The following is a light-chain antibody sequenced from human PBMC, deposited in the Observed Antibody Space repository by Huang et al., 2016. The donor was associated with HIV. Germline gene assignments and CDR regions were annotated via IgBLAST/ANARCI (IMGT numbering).Light chain of an antibody. J-gene: IGKJ1*01. V-gene: IGKV1-NL1*01. Sequence: DIQMTQSPLSLSASVGDRVTITCRASQGIRNSLAWYQQKPGKAPKRLVYAASRLESGVPAWVSGSGTGTNFTLTISSLQTEDFATYYCQQYHSSWTFGQGTKVEIK. CDR2: AAS. CDR3: QQYHSSWT. CDR1: QGIRNS.